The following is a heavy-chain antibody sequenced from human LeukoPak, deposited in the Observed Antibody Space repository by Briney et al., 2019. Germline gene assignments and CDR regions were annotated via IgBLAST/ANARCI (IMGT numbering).Heavy chain of an antibody. D-gene: IGHD6-13*01. CDR2: ISSDSRNI. CDR3: ARAFYSSSWAPLDF. Sequence: GGSLRLSCVASGFTFRTYRMHWVRQAPGKGLEWVSYISSDSRNIYYADSVKGRFTISRDNAKDSLFLHMNSLRSEDTAVYYCARAFYSSSWAPLDFWGQGTLLTVSS. CDR1: GFTFRTYR. V-gene: IGHV3-48*01. J-gene: IGHJ4*02.